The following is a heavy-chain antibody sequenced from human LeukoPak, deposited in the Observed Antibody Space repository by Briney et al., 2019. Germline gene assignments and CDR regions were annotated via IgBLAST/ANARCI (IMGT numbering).Heavy chain of an antibody. Sequence: PSETLSLTCTVSGGSVTKYYWHWIRQAPGKGREWIGFIFHTGITNYNPSLKRRVTISVDTSKNQFSLKLTSVTAADTAVYFCARDLFPINWFESWGQGTLVTVSS. CDR2: IFHTGIT. CDR3: ARDLFPINWFES. J-gene: IGHJ5*01. V-gene: IGHV4-59*02. D-gene: IGHD2-2*02. CDR1: GGSVTKYY.